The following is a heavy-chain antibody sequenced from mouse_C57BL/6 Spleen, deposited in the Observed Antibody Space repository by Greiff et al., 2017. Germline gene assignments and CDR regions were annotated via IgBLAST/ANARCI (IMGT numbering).Heavy chain of an antibody. CDR3: ARREPYYYGSSYWYFDV. D-gene: IGHD1-1*01. J-gene: IGHJ1*03. CDR1: GYTFTSYW. Sequence: VQLQQPGAELVMPGASVKLSCKASGYTFTSYWMHWVKQRPGQGLEWIGEIDPSDSYTNYNQKFKGKSTLTVDKSSSTAYMQLSSLTSEDSAVYYCARREPYYYGSSYWYFDVWGTGTTVTVSS. V-gene: IGHV1-69*01. CDR2: IDPSDSYT.